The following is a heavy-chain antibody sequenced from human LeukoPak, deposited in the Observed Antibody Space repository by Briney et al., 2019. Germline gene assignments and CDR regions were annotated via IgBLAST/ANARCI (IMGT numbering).Heavy chain of an antibody. J-gene: IGHJ4*02. CDR1: NYSISNSDW. CDR3: VRSGSGYYFQVHH. CDR2: IFYSGSA. V-gene: IGHV4-28*01. D-gene: IGHD3-22*01. Sequence: PSETLSLTCAVSNYSISNSDWWGWIRQPPGKGLEWIGYIFYSGSAYYNPSLKSRVTMSVDMSKNQFSLTLSSVTAVDTGVYYCVRSGSGYYFQVHHWGQGALVTVSS.